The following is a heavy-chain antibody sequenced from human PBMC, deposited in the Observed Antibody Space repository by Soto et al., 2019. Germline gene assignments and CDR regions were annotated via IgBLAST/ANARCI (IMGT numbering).Heavy chain of an antibody. CDR3: AKDITVAGSRWGYYYYYGLDV. CDR1: GFTFSSYG. CDR2: ISYDGSNK. V-gene: IGHV3-30*18. D-gene: IGHD6-19*01. J-gene: IGHJ6*04. Sequence: GGSLRLSCAASGFTFSSYGMHWVRQAPGKGLEWVAVISYDGSNKYYADSVKGRLTISRDNSKNTLYLQMNSLRAEDTAVYYCAKDITVAGSRWGYYYYYGLDVWGKGTTVTVSS.